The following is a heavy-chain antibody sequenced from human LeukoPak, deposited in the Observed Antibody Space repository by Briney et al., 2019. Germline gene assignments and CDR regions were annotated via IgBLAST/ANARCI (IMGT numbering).Heavy chain of an antibody. J-gene: IGHJ4*02. Sequence: SETLSLTCTVSGGSVSNYWWSWIRQPPGKGLEWIGYVFDSGGTNYNPSLKSRVTISVDTSKKQFSLKLSSVTAADTAVYYCARGYSSSWNYFDYWGQGTLVTVSS. CDR1: GGSVSNYW. V-gene: IGHV4-59*02. D-gene: IGHD6-13*01. CDR2: VFDSGGT. CDR3: ARGYSSSWNYFDY.